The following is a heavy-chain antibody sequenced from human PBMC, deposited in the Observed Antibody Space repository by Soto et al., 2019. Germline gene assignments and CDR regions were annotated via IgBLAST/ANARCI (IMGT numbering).Heavy chain of an antibody. CDR2: ISGSGGST. CDR3: AKDPGGGYDYTHFDY. D-gene: IGHD5-12*01. CDR1: GFTFSSYA. J-gene: IGHJ4*02. Sequence: PGGSLRLSCAASGFTFSSYAMSWVRQAPGKGLEWVSAISGSGGSTYYADSVKGRFTISRDNSKNTLYLQMNSLRAEDTAVYYCAKDPGGGYDYTHFDYWGQGTLVTVSS. V-gene: IGHV3-23*01.